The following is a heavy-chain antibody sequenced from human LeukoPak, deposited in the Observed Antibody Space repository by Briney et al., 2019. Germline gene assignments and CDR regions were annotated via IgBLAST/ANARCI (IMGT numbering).Heavy chain of an antibody. Sequence: ASVTVSCKVSGYTLTELSMHGVRQAPGQGLEWMGRIIPVLGIANYAQKFQGRVTITADKSTSTAYMELSSLRSEDTAVYYCARDLRGLRLRNSEFDYWGQGTLVTVSS. J-gene: IGHJ4*02. CDR3: ARDLRGLRLRNSEFDY. D-gene: IGHD4-17*01. CDR1: GYTLTELS. V-gene: IGHV1-69*04. CDR2: IIPVLGIA.